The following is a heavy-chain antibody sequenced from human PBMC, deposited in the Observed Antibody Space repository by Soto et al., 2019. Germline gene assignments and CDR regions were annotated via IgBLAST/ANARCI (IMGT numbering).Heavy chain of an antibody. CDR1: GFTFSSYS. D-gene: IGHD6-19*01. CDR3: ARDPDSSGWYNWFDP. J-gene: IGHJ5*02. CDR2: ISSSGSTI. V-gene: IGHV3-48*01. Sequence: EVQLVESGGGLVQPGGSLRLSCAASGFTFSSYSMNWVRQAPGKGLEWVSYISSSGSTIYYVDSVKGRFTISRDNAKNSLYLQMNSLRAEDTAVYYCARDPDSSGWYNWFDPWGQGTLVTVSS.